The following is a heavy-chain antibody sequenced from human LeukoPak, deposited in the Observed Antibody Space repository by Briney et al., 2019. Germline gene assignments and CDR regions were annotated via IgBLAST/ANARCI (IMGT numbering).Heavy chain of an antibody. CDR2: INHSGST. Sequence: SETLSLTCAVYGGSLSGYYWSWIRQPPGKGVEWIGEINHSGSTNYNPSLKRRVTISVDTSKNQFSLKMSSVTAADTAVYYCARGGDSSSWYLYYFDYWGQGTLVTVSS. J-gene: IGHJ4*02. V-gene: IGHV4-34*01. CDR1: GGSLSGYY. D-gene: IGHD6-13*01. CDR3: ARGGDSSSWYLYYFDY.